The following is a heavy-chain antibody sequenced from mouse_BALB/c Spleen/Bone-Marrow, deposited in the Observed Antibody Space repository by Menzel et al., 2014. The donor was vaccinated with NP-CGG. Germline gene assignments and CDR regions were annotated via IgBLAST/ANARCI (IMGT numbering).Heavy chain of an antibody. Sequence: QVQLQQSGSVLVRPGASVKLSCKASGYTFTSSWMHWAKQRPGQGLEWIGEIHPNSGNTNYNEKFKGKATLTVDTSSSTAYVDLSSLTSEDSAAYYCARELGRGYYFDYWGQGTTLTVSS. J-gene: IGHJ2*01. V-gene: IGHV1S130*01. D-gene: IGHD4-1*01. CDR2: IHPNSGNT. CDR3: ARELGRGYYFDY. CDR1: GYTFTSSW.